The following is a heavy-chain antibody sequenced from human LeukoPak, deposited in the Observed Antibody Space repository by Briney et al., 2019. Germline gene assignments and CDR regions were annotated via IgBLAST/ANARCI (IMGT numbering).Heavy chain of an antibody. CDR2: IYPGDSDT. Sequence: GESLKISCKGSGYSFTSYWIGWVRQMPGKGLEWMGIIYPGDSDTRYSPSFQGQVTISADKSISTAYLQWSSLKASDTAMYYCARGARCCSGGSSYRFDPWGQGTLVTVSS. CDR1: GYSFTSYW. CDR3: ARGARCCSGGSSYRFDP. J-gene: IGHJ5*02. D-gene: IGHD2-15*01. V-gene: IGHV5-51*01.